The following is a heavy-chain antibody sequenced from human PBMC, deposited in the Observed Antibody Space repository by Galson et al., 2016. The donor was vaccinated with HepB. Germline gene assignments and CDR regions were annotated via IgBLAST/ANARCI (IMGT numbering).Heavy chain of an antibody. J-gene: IGHJ4*02. CDR3: GRHGGFDY. CDR1: GFTFSSYW. D-gene: IGHD3-16*01. Sequence: SLRLSCAASGFTFSSYWMNWVRQAPGKGLEWVANIKQDGSEKYYVDSVKGRFTISRDNAENTLYLYMNNLTAGDTAIYYCGRHGGFDYWGQGALVTVSS. V-gene: IGHV3-7*03. CDR2: IKQDGSEK.